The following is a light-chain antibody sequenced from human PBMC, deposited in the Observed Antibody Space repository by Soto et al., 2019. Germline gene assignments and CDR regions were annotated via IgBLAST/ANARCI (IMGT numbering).Light chain of an antibody. V-gene: IGLV3-9*01. CDR1: NIGSKN. Sequence: SYELTQPLSVSVALGQTARITCGGNNIGSKNVHWYQQKPGQAPVLVIYRDSNRPSGIPERFSGSNSGNTATLTISRAQAGDEADYYCQMWDSSTYVFGPETKVTVL. J-gene: IGLJ1*01. CDR2: RDS. CDR3: QMWDSSTYV.